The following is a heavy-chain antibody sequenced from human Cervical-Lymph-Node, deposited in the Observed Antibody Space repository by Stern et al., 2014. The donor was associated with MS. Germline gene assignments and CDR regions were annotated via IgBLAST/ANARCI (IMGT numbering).Heavy chain of an antibody. CDR2: IFPADSDT. Sequence: MQLVQSGSEVKKPGESLKISCKASRDSFTHSWIGWVRQMPGKGLEWMGIIFPADSDTKYSPSFEGQVTFSVDRSTSTAYLQWSSLKASDTAIYYCARHHGHSPTPFDSWGQGTRVTVSS. J-gene: IGHJ4*02. CDR1: RDSFTHSW. V-gene: IGHV5-51*01. D-gene: IGHD5-24*01. CDR3: ARHHGHSPTPFDS.